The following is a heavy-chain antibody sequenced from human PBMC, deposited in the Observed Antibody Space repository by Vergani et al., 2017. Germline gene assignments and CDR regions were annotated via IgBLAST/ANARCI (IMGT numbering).Heavy chain of an antibody. D-gene: IGHD1-26*01. Sequence: EVQLVQSGAEVKKPGESLKISCKGSGYSFTSYWIGWVRQMPGKGLEWMGSIYPGDSDTRYSPSFQGQGTISADKSISTAYLQWSSLKASDTAMYYCARRSSGSYYGSYAFDIWGQGTMVTVSS. CDR3: ARRSSGSYYGSYAFDI. CDR1: GYSFTSYW. J-gene: IGHJ3*02. CDR2: IYPGDSDT. V-gene: IGHV5-51*01.